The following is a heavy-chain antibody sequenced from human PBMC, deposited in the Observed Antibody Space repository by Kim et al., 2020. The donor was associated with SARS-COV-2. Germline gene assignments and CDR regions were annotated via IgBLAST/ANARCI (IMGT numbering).Heavy chain of an antibody. J-gene: IGHJ5*02. CDR3: AKSILPAAMRSWFDL. D-gene: IGHD2-2*01. Sequence: GGSMRLSCAASGFTFSSYGMHWVRQAPGKGLEWVAVIWYDGSNKYYADSVKGRFTISRDNSKNTLYLQMNSLRAEDTAVYYCAKSILPAAMRSWFDLWGQGTLVTVSS. CDR1: GFTFSSYG. CDR2: IWYDGSNK. V-gene: IGHV3-33*06.